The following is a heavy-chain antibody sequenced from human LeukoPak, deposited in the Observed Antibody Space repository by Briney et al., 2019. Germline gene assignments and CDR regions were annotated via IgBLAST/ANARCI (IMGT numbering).Heavy chain of an antibody. CDR2: INHNGNEN. Sequence: GGSLRLSCAASGFTVSSYWMNWARQAPGKGLEWVASINHNGNENYYVDSVKGRFTISRDNAKNSLYLQMNSLRAEDTAVYYCARDHLPVALGYCSGGSCYGFGDYWGQGTLVTVSS. V-gene: IGHV3-7*01. CDR1: GFTVSSYW. D-gene: IGHD2-15*01. J-gene: IGHJ4*02. CDR3: ARDHLPVALGYCSGGSCYGFGDY.